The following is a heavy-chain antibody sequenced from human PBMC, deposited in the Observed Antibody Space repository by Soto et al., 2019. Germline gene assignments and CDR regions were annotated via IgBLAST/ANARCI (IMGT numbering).Heavy chain of an antibody. D-gene: IGHD2-2*01. CDR1: GGTFSSYA. CDR3: ARREGYCSSTSCPNWFDP. CDR2: IIPIFGTA. Sequence: GASVKVSCKAPGGTFSSYAISWARQAPGQGLEWMGGIIPIFGTANYAQKFQGRVTITADKSTSTAYMELSSLRSEDTAVYYCARREGYCSSTSCPNWFDPWGQGTLVTAPQ. J-gene: IGHJ5*02. V-gene: IGHV1-69*06.